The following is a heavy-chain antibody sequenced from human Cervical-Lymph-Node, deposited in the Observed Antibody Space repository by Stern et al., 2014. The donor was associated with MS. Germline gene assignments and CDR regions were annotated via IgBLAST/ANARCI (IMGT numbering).Heavy chain of an antibody. Sequence: QMQLVQSGAEVKRPGSSVKVSCKPSGGTFRNFSVTWVRQAPGQGLEWMGKIVPILGPVNFVSKFQSRLKMTPDKSTKTAYMELSSLKSADTAVYYCATADYDFGSGPNNWGQGTLVTVSS. CDR2: IVPILGPV. CDR3: ATADYDFGSGPNN. D-gene: IGHD3-10*01. J-gene: IGHJ4*02. V-gene: IGHV1-69*09. CDR1: GGTFRNFS.